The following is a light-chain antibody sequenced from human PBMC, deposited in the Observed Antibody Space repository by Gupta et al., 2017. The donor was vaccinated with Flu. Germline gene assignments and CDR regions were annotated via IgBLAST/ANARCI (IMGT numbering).Light chain of an antibody. J-gene: IGLJ2*01. CDR1: NSNIGTNT. CDR2: NFN. CDR3: ATWDDSLFGVV. V-gene: IGLV1-44*01. Sequence: QSVLTQPPSASGTPGQRVTISCSGSNSNIGTNTVTWYQCLPGAAPKLLIYNFNQRPSGVPDRFSASKSGTSASLAISGLQSEDEGDYYCATWDDSLFGVVFGGGTKLTVL.